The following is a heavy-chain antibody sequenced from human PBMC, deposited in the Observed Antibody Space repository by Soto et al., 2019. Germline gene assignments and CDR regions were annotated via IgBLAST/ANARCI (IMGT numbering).Heavy chain of an antibody. CDR1: GFTFTNYW. CDR3: TTVFEY. Sequence: GGSLRLSCAASGFTFTNYWMHWVRQVPGKGLVWVSRIDGVGAGTSYSDSVRGRFTISRDNAENMLYLQMNSLRAEDTAVYYCTTVFEYRGPGTLVPVSP. J-gene: IGHJ4*02. V-gene: IGHV3-74*01. CDR2: IDGVGAGT.